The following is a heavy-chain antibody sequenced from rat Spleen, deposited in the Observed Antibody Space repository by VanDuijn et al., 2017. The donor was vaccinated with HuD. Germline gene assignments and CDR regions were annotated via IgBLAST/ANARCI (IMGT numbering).Heavy chain of an antibody. CDR1: GFTFSNYD. CDR3: TRDRYYYSGGDNWFAY. J-gene: IGHJ3*01. Sequence: EVQLVESGGGSVQPGRSLKLSCAASGFTFSNYDMAWVRQAPTKGLEWVASITNTGDSVPYPDSVKGRFTTSRDGAQNTLYLQMNSLRSEDTATYYCTRDRYYYSGGDNWFAYWGQGTLVTVSS. CDR2: ITNTGDSV. V-gene: IGHV5-27*01. D-gene: IGHD1-1*01.